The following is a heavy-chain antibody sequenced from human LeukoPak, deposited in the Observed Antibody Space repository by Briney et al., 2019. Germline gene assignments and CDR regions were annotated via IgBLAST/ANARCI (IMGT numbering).Heavy chain of an antibody. D-gene: IGHD3-22*01. CDR1: GFTVSGNY. CDR2: IYSGGST. V-gene: IGHV3-53*01. CDR3: ARVRHYYDSSGLRMYYFDY. Sequence: GGSLRLSCAASGFTVSGNYMSWVRQAPGKGLEWVSVIYSGGSTYYADSVKGRFTISRDNSKNTLYLQMNSLRAEDTAVYYCARVRHYYDSSGLRMYYFDYWGQGTLVTVSS. J-gene: IGHJ4*02.